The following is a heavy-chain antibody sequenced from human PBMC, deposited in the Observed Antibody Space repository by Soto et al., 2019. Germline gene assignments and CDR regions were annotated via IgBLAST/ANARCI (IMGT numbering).Heavy chain of an antibody. V-gene: IGHV3-7*01. Sequence: GGSLRLSCAVSGFTFSSYWMSWVRQAPGKGLEWVANIKQDGSEKSYVDSVKGRFTISRDNAKNSLYLQMNSLRAEDTAVYYCARIELRLLEWLLQEFDYWGQGTLVTVSS. CDR2: IKQDGSEK. D-gene: IGHD3-3*01. CDR1: GFTFSSYW. J-gene: IGHJ4*02. CDR3: ARIELRLLEWLLQEFDY.